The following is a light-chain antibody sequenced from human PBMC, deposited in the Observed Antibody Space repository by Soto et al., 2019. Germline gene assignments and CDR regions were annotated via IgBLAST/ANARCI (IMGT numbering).Light chain of an antibody. CDR1: QSVSSN. CDR3: QQYNNWPYT. Sequence: EIVMTQSPATLSVSPGERANLSCRASQSVSSNLAWYQQKPGQVPRLLIYGASTRATGIPARFSGSGSGTEFTLTISSLQSEDFAVYYCQQYNNWPYTFGQGTNLEI. J-gene: IGKJ2*01. CDR2: GAS. V-gene: IGKV3-15*01.